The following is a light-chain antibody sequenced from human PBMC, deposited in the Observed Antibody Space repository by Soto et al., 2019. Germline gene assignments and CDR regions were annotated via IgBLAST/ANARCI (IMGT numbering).Light chain of an antibody. V-gene: IGLV2-11*01. J-gene: IGLJ2*01. Sequence: QSALTQPRSVSGSPGQSVTISCTGTSSDVGTYNSVSWYQQHPGKAPKLMIYDVNKRPSGVLDRFSGSMSGNTASLTISGLQADDEADYHCSSYAGNYTLDFGGGTKLTVL. CDR1: SSDVGTYNS. CDR3: SSYAGNYTLD. CDR2: DVN.